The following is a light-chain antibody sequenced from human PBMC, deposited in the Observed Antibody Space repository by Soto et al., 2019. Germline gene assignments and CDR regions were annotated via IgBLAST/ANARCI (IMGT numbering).Light chain of an antibody. CDR1: SSDIGAYDY. J-gene: IGLJ2*01. Sequence: QSVLTQPASVSGSPGQSITISCTGTSSDIGAYDYVSWYQHHPAKAPKLMIFDVSDRPSGVSNRFSGSKSGNTASLTISGLRAEDEADYYCSSYTSSSSLVFGGGTKLTVL. CDR2: DVS. V-gene: IGLV2-14*01. CDR3: SSYTSSSSLV.